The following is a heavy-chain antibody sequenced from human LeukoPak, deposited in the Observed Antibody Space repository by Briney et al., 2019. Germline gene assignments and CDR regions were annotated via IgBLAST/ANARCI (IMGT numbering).Heavy chain of an antibody. V-gene: IGHV3-30*18. CDR2: ISYDGSNK. D-gene: IGHD3-22*01. CDR3: AKDRLGALYYYDSSGYYRLDY. J-gene: IGHJ4*02. CDR1: EFTFSSYG. Sequence: GGSLRPSCAASEFTFSSYGMHWVRQAPGKGLEWVAVISYDGSNKYYAATVKGRFTTSRDNSKNTLYLQMNSLRAEDTAVYYCAKDRLGALYYYDSSGYYRLDYWGQGTLVTVSS.